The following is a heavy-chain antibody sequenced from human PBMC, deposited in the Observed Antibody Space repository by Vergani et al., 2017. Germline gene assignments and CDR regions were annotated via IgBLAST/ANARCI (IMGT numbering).Heavy chain of an antibody. CDR1: GYTFTNYY. CDR2: INPSGGST. V-gene: IGHV1-46*01. J-gene: IGHJ5*02. CDR3: ARDSRYCSSTSCYVGRDWFDP. Sequence: QVLLVQSGAEVKKPGASVRVSCKTSGYTFTNYYIHWVRQAPGQGLEWMGIINPSGGSTSYAQKFQGRVTMTRDTSTSTVYMELSSLRSEDTAVYYCARDSRYCSSTSCYVGRDWFDPWGQGTLVTVSS. D-gene: IGHD2-2*01.